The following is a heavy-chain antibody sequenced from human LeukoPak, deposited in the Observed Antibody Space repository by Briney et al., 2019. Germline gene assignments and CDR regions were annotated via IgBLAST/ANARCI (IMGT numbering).Heavy chain of an antibody. CDR2: FYPGDSDT. J-gene: IGHJ6*02. V-gene: IGHV5-51*01. CDR3: ARLNWGGLGSYYYGMDV. Sequence: GESLKISCKGSGYSFTSYWIGWVRQMPGKGLEWMGIFYPGDSDTRYSPSFQGQVTISADTSISTAYLQWSSLKASDTAMYYYARLNWGGLGSYYYGMDVWGQGTTVTVSS. CDR1: GYSFTSYW. D-gene: IGHD7-27*01.